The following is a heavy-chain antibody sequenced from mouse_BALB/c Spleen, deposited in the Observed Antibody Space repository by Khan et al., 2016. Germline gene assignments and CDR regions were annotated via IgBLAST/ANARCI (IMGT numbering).Heavy chain of an antibody. D-gene: IGHD3-2*02. CDR2: ILPGSDST. Sequence: QVQLQQSGAELMKPGASVKISCKATGYTFSSYWIEWVKQRPGHGLEWIGEILPGSDSTNYDEKFKGKATFTADTSSNTAYMQLSSLTSEDSAVYCCASSRLYFDYWGQGTTLTVSS. V-gene: IGHV1-9*01. CDR1: GYTFSSYW. J-gene: IGHJ2*01. CDR3: ASSRLYFDY.